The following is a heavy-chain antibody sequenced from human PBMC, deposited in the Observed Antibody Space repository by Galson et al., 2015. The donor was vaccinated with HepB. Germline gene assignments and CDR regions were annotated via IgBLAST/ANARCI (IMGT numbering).Heavy chain of an antibody. CDR1: GGTFSRYA. D-gene: IGHD3-22*01. CDR2: IIPIFGTA. CDR3: AREARYYYDSSGYYVFDY. V-gene: IGHV1-69*13. J-gene: IGHJ4*02. Sequence: SVKVSCKASGGTFSRYAISWVRQAPGQGLEWMGGIIPIFGTANYAQKFQGRVTITADESTSTAYMVLSSLRSEDTAVYYCAREARYYYDSSGYYVFDYWGQGTLVTVSS.